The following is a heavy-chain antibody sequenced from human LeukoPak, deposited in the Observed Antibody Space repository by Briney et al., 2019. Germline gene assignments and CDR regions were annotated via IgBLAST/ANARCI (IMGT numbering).Heavy chain of an antibody. CDR2: ISSSSSYI. D-gene: IGHD3-22*01. V-gene: IGHV3-21*01. CDR1: DFPFSSYA. CDR3: ARAQVITTVPDY. J-gene: IGHJ4*02. Sequence: KPGGSLRLSCVASDFPFSSYAMSWVRQAPGKGLEWVSSISSSSSYIYYADSVKGRFTISRDNAKNSLYLQMNSLRAEDTAVYYCARAQVITTVPDYWGQGTLVTVSS.